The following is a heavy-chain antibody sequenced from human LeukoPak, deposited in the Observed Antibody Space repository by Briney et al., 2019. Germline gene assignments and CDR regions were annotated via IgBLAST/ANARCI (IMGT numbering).Heavy chain of an antibody. CDR1: GGSFSGYY. V-gene: IGHV4-34*01. D-gene: IGHD3-22*01. CDR3: ARDYYDSSGWGPLFVY. CDR2: INHSGST. J-gene: IGHJ4*02. Sequence: SETLSLTCAVYGGSFSGYYCSWIRQPPGKGLEWIGEINHSGSTNYNPSLKSRVTISVDTSKNQFSLKLSSVTAADTAVYYCARDYYDSSGWGPLFVYWGQGTLVTVSS.